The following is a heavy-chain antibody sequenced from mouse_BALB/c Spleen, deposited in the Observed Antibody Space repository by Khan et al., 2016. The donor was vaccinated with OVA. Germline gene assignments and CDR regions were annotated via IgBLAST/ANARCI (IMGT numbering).Heavy chain of an antibody. J-gene: IGHJ2*01. CDR3: ARSIMAN. CDR2: ISYSGSP. CDR1: GYSITSDYA. V-gene: IGHV3-2*02. Sequence: EVELVESGPGLVKPSQSLSLTCTVTGYSITSDYAWNWIRQFPGNKLEWMGYISYSGSPSFNPFLKSRISITRDTSKNQFFLQLNSVTTEDTATYYCARSIMANWGQGTTPTVSS.